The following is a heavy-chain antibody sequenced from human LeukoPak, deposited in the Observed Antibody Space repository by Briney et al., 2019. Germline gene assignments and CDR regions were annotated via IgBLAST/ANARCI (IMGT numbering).Heavy chain of an antibody. V-gene: IGHV3-30*04. CDR2: ISYDGSNK. CDR3: ARENVHYDILTGYYLAWFDP. CDR1: GFTFSSYA. D-gene: IGHD3-9*01. J-gene: IGHJ5*02. Sequence: PGRSLRLSCAASGFTFSSYAMHWVRQAAGKGLEWVAVISYDGSNKYYADSVKGRFTISRDNSKNTLYLQMNSLRAEDTAVYYCARENVHYDILTGYYLAWFDPWGEGALVSVSS.